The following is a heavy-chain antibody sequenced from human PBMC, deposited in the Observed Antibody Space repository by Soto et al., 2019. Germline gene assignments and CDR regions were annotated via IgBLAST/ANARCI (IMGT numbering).Heavy chain of an antibody. D-gene: IGHD6-19*01. V-gene: IGHV1-3*01. J-gene: IGHJ4*02. CDR3: ARDTSAVAELVMGY. Sequence: QVQLVQSGAEVKKPGASVKVSCKASGYTFTSYAMHWVHQAPGQRLEWMGWINAGNGNTKYSQKFQGRVTITRDTSASTAYMELSSLRSEDTAVYYCARDTSAVAELVMGYWGQGTLVTVSS. CDR1: GYTFTSYA. CDR2: INAGNGNT.